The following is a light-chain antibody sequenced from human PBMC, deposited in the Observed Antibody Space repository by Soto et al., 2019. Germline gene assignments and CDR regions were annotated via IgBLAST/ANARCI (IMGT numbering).Light chain of an antibody. J-gene: IGKJ2*01. CDR3: QHYNNWPYT. CDR1: QSVGRN. Sequence: EIVMTQSPVALSVSPGERAALSCRTSQSVGRNFAWYQQRPGQAPRVLIYGPSTRATGVPSRLSGSVSGTDFTLTISCLQYEDFAVYYCQHYNNWPYTFGQGTRLESK. CDR2: GPS. V-gene: IGKV3-15*01.